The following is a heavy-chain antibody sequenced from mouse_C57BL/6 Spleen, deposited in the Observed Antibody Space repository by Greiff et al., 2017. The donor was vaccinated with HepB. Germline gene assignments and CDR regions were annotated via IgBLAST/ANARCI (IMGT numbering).Heavy chain of an antibody. CDR3: ARSPSYGSSFDV. J-gene: IGHJ1*03. Sequence: EVQLVESGGGLVQPGGSLSLSCAASGFTFTDYYMSWVRQPPGKALEWLGFIRNKANGYTTEYSASVKGRFTISRDNSQSILYLQMNALRAEDSATYYCARSPSYGSSFDVWGTGTTVTVSS. D-gene: IGHD1-1*01. V-gene: IGHV7-3*01. CDR2: IRNKANGYTT. CDR1: GFTFTDYY.